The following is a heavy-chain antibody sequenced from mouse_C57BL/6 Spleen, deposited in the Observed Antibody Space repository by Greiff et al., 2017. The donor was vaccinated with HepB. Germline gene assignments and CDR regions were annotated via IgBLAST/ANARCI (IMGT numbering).Heavy chain of an antibody. CDR2: IDPSDSYT. J-gene: IGHJ3*01. Sequence: QVQLQQPGAELVRPGTSVKLSCKASGYTFTSYWMHWVKQRPGQGLEWIGVIDPSDSYTNYNQKFKGKATLTVDPSSSTAYMQLSSLTSEDSAVYYCAGDGYDGFAYWGQGTLVTVSA. CDR1: GYTFTSYW. V-gene: IGHV1-59*01. CDR3: AGDGYDGFAY. D-gene: IGHD2-2*01.